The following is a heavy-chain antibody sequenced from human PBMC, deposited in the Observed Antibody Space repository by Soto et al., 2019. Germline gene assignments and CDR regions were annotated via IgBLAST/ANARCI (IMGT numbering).Heavy chain of an antibody. CDR1: GYSFTSYW. D-gene: IGHD1-26*01. J-gene: IGHJ6*02. V-gene: IGHV5-10-1*01. CDR3: ARHGSEIVGPRTYLYYFYGMDV. Sequence: PGESLKISCKGSGYSFTSYWISWVRQMPGKGLEWMGRIDPSDSYTNYSPSFQGHVTISADKSISTAYLQWSSLKASDTAMYYCARHGSEIVGPRTYLYYFYGMDVWGQGTTVTVS. CDR2: IDPSDSYT.